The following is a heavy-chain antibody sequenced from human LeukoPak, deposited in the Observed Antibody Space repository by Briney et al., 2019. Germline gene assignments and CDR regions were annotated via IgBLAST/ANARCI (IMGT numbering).Heavy chain of an antibody. CDR3: ASGLYCSGGSCYPGAFDI. CDR2: ISAYNGNT. D-gene: IGHD2-15*01. CDR1: GYTFTSYG. Sequence: VASVKVSCKASGYTFTSYGISWVRQAPGQGLEWMGWISAYNGNTNYAQKLQGRVTMTTDTSTGTAYMELRSLRSDDTAVYYCASGLYCSGGSCYPGAFDIWGQGTMVTVSS. V-gene: IGHV1-18*04. J-gene: IGHJ3*02.